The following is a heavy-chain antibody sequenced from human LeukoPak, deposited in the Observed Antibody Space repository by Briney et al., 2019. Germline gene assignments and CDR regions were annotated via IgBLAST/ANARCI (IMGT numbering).Heavy chain of an antibody. CDR1: GGSISSYY. CDR2: IYYSGST. V-gene: IGHV4-59*01. Sequence: SETLSLTCTVSGGSISSYYWSWIRQPPGKGLEWIGYIYYSGSTNYNPSLKSRVTISVDTSKNQFSLKLSSVTAADTAVYYCARHYGVAAAGTEYFDYWGQGTLVTVSS. J-gene: IGHJ4*02. D-gene: IGHD6-13*01. CDR3: ARHYGVAAAGTEYFDY.